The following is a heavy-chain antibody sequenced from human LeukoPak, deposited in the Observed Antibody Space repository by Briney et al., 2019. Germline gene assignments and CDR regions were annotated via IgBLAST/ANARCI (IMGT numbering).Heavy chain of an antibody. Sequence: SVKVSCKASGGTFSSYAISWVRQAPGQGLEWMGGIIPIFGTANYAQKFQGRVTITTDESTSTAYMELSSLRSEDTAVYYCARDGLQLWNAFDIWGQGTMVTASS. CDR2: IIPIFGTA. V-gene: IGHV1-69*05. J-gene: IGHJ3*02. CDR3: ARDGLQLWNAFDI. CDR1: GGTFSSYA. D-gene: IGHD5-18*01.